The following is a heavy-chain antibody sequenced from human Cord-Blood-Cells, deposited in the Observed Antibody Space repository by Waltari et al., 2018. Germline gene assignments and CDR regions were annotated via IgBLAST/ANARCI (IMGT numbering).Heavy chain of an antibody. D-gene: IGHD1-26*01. CDR2: IIPIFGTA. V-gene: IGHV1-69*01. J-gene: IGHJ4*02. Sequence: VQLVQSGAGVTQPGSSAELDCNGSGGSFSSLDISWVRQAPGQGLEWMGGIIPIFGTANYAQKFQGRVTITADESTSTAYMELSSLRSEDTAVYYCARQTGYRGSYPDYWGQGTLVTVSS. CDR3: ARQTGYRGSYPDY. CDR1: GGSFSSLD.